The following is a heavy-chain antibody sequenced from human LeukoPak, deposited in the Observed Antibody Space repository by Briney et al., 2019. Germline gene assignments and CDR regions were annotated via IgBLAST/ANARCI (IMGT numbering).Heavy chain of an antibody. Sequence: GRSLRLSCAASGFTFRSYGMHWVREAPGKGLEWVAVISYDGSNKYYADSVKGRFTISRDNSKNTLYLQMNSLRAEDTAVYYCAKDQGGGAFDIWGQGTMVTVSS. CDR1: GFTFRSYG. V-gene: IGHV3-30*18. CDR2: ISYDGSNK. CDR3: AKDQGGGAFDI. D-gene: IGHD1-26*01. J-gene: IGHJ3*02.